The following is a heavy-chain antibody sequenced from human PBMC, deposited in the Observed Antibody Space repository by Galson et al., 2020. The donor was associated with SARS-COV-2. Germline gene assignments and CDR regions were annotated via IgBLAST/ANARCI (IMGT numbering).Heavy chain of an antibody. Sequence: QLGESLKISCAASGFTFSSYWMSWVRQAPGKGLEWVANIKQDGSEKYYVDSVKGRFTISRDNAKNSLYLQMNSLRAEDTAVYYCARGPDTAMVTVPFDYWGQGTLVTVSS. CDR2: IKQDGSEK. V-gene: IGHV3-7*01. J-gene: IGHJ4*02. CDR3: ARGPDTAMVTVPFDY. D-gene: IGHD5-18*01. CDR1: GFTFSSYW.